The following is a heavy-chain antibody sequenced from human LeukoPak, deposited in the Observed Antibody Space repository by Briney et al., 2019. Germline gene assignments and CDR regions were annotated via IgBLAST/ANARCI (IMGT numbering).Heavy chain of an antibody. D-gene: IGHD3-22*01. V-gene: IGHV3-30*18. Sequence: RAGRSLRLSCAASGFTFSSYGMHWVRQAPGKGLGWVAVISYDGSNKYYADSVKGRFTISRDNSKNTLYLQMNSLRAEDTAVYYCAKDGHSSGYPDYWGQGTLVTVSS. CDR3: AKDGHSSGYPDY. CDR1: GFTFSSYG. J-gene: IGHJ4*02. CDR2: ISYDGSNK.